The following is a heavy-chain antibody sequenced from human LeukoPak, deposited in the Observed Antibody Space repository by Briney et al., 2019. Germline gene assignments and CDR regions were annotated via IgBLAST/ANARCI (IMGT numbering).Heavy chain of an antibody. V-gene: IGHV1-46*01. Sequence: GASVKVSCKASGYTFSDYYMHWVRQAPGQGLEWMGWINPSGGSTSYAQKFQGRVTMTRDTSTSTVYMELSSLRSEDTAVYYCAKDYYGYYDSSGYYFNGFDYWGQGTLVTVSS. CDR3: AKDYYGYYDSSGYYFNGFDY. CDR2: INPSGGST. D-gene: IGHD3-22*01. CDR1: GYTFSDYY. J-gene: IGHJ4*02.